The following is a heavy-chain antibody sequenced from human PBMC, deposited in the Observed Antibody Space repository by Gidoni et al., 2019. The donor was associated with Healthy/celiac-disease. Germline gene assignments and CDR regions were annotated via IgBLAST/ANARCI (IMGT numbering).Heavy chain of an antibody. Sequence: EVQLVQSGAEVKKPGESLRISCKGSGYSCTSSWTSWVRQMPGKGLEWMGRIDPSDSYTHYSPSFQGHVTISADKSISTAYLQWSSLKASDTAMYYCARSYYYDSSGYYFLDSWFDPWGQGTLVTVSS. J-gene: IGHJ5*02. D-gene: IGHD3-22*01. CDR3: ARSYYYDSSGYYFLDSWFDP. CDR1: GYSCTSSW. CDR2: IDPSDSYT. V-gene: IGHV5-10-1*03.